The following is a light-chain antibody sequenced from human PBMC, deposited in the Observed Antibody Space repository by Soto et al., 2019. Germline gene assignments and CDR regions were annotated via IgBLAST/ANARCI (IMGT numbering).Light chain of an antibody. J-gene: IGLJ1*01. CDR2: ETT. CDR1: SSDVGSYNL. V-gene: IGLV2-23*01. Sequence: QSALTQPASVSGSPGQSITISCTGTSSDVGSYNLVSWYQQHPGKAPKLMIYETTKSSGVSDRFSASKSGNTASLTISGLQAVDEADYYCCSYAGRSTPYVFGTGTKLTVL. CDR3: CSYAGRSTPYV.